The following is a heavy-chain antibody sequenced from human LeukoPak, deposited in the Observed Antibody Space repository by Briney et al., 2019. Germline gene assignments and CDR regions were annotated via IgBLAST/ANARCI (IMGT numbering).Heavy chain of an antibody. D-gene: IGHD3-16*01. Sequence: SETLTLTCTVSGGSTSGHYWTWVRQPPGEGLEWIGQIHYSGKADYNPSLRSRITISVDTSKNQMSLKVTSVTAADTAVYYCARFGVDYDMDVWGQGTTVTVS. J-gene: IGHJ6*02. V-gene: IGHV4-59*11. CDR2: IHYSGKA. CDR1: GGSTSGHY. CDR3: ARFGVDYDMDV.